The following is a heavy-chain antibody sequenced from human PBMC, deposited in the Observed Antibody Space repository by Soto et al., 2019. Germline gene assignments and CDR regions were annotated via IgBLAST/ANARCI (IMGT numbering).Heavy chain of an antibody. Sequence: PSKTLSLTCTVSVGSISSYYWSWIRQPPGKGLEWIGYIYYSGSTNYNPSLKSRVTISVDTSKNQFSLKLSSVTAADTAVYYCARLDSSGYYFVDYWGQGTLVTVSS. J-gene: IGHJ4*02. CDR2: IYYSGST. CDR1: VGSISSYY. D-gene: IGHD3-22*01. CDR3: ARLDSSGYYFVDY. V-gene: IGHV4-59*01.